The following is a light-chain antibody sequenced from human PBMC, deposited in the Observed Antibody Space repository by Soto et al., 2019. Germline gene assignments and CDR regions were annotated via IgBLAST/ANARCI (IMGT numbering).Light chain of an antibody. CDR1: SGHSSYA. CDR2: LDSAGSH. Sequence: QLVLTQSPSASASLGASVKLTCTLSSGHSSYAIAWHQQQPEKGPRYLMKLDSAGSHTKGDAIPDRFSGSSSGAERYLTISSLQSEDEDDYYCQTWGTGIHVVFGGGTKLTVL. J-gene: IGLJ2*01. CDR3: QTWGTGIHVV. V-gene: IGLV4-69*01.